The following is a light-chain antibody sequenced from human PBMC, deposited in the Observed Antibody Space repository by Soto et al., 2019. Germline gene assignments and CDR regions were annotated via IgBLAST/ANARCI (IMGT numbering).Light chain of an antibody. CDR3: CSYVGSSTSYV. CDR2: EVN. V-gene: IGLV2-23*02. CDR1: SGDVGNYNL. J-gene: IGLJ1*01. Sequence: QSVLTQPASVSGSPGQSITISCTGTSGDVGNYNLVSWYQQHPGKAPKLMIYEVNKWPSGVSNRFSCSKSGNTASLTISGLQAEDEADYYCCSYVGSSTSYVFGNGTKVTVL.